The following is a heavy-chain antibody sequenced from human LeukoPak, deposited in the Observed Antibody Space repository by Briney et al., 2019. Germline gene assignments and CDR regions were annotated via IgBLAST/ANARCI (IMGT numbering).Heavy chain of an antibody. CDR1: GFTFSSYA. J-gene: IGHJ4*02. D-gene: IGHD3-9*01. V-gene: IGHV3-64D*06. CDR3: VPYDILTGYPY. Sequence: GRSLRLSCAASGFTFSSYAMHWVRQAPGKGLEYVSAISSNGGSTYYADSVKGRFTISRDNSKNTLYLQMSSLRAEDTAVYYCVPYDILTGYPYWGQGTLVTVSS. CDR2: ISSNGGST.